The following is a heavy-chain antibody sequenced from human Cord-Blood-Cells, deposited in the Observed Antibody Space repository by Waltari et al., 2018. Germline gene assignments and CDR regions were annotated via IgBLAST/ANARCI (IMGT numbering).Heavy chain of an antibody. D-gene: IGHD7-27*01. V-gene: IGHV3-53*01. J-gene: IGHJ4*02. CDR1: GFTVSSNY. Sequence: EVQLVESGGGLIQPGGYLRRSCAASGFTVSSNYMSWVRQAPGKGLEWVSVIYSGGSTYYEDSVKGRFTISRDNSKNTLYLQMNSLRAEDTAVYYCARRLTGTFDYWGQGTLVTVSS. CDR3: ARRLTGTFDY. CDR2: IYSGGST.